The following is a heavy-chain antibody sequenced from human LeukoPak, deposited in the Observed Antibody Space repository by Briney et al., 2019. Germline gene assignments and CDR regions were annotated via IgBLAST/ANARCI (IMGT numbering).Heavy chain of an antibody. J-gene: IGHJ4*02. CDR3: ARVNQLVYGYSFDY. Sequence: SETLSLTCTVSGGSISSYYWSWIRQPPGKGLEWIGYIYYSGSANYNPSLKSRVTISIHTSKNQFSLKLSSVTAADTAVYNCARVNQLVYGYSFDYWGQGTLVTVSS. D-gene: IGHD6-13*01. CDR1: GGSISSYY. CDR2: IYYSGSA. V-gene: IGHV4-59*01.